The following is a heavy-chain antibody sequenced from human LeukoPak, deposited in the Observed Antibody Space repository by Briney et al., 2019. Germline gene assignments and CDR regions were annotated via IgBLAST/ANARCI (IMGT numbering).Heavy chain of an antibody. Sequence: SETLSLTCAVYGGSFSGYYWSWIRQPPGKGLEWIGEINHSGSTNYNPSLKSRVTISVDTSKNQFSLKLSSVTAADTAVYYCAGVWGSYRRYFDYWGQGTLVTVSS. CDR1: GGSFSGYY. CDR3: AGVWGSYRRYFDY. CDR2: INHSGST. V-gene: IGHV4-34*01. D-gene: IGHD3-16*02. J-gene: IGHJ4*02.